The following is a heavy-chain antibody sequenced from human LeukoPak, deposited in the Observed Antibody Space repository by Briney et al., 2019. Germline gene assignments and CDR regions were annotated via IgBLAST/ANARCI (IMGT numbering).Heavy chain of an antibody. V-gene: IGHV3-21*04. Sequence: GGSLRLSCAASGFSFSIYSMSWVRQAPGKGLEWVSSISSRSGYIYYAGSVKGRFTISRDNSKNTLYLQMNSLRAEDTAVYYCAKGDKWGVSTPYYFDYWGQGTLVTVSS. CDR1: GFSFSIYS. CDR2: ISSRSGYI. CDR3: AKGDKWGVSTPYYFDY. J-gene: IGHJ4*02. D-gene: IGHD3-3*01.